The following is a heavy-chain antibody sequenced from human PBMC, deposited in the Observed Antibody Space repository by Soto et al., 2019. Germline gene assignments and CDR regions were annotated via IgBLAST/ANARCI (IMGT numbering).Heavy chain of an antibody. CDR3: ARVTSMVRGVVDNWFDP. Sequence: QVPLVQSGAEVKKPGSSVTVSCKASGGTFSSYAIHWVRQAPGQGLEWMGGIIPMYGPAKYAQRFQGRVTITADESTTNFYIELTSLTSQDTAVYYCARVTSMVRGVVDNWFDPWGHGTLVTVST. V-gene: IGHV1-69*01. CDR2: IIPMYGPA. CDR1: GGTFSSYA. J-gene: IGHJ5*02. D-gene: IGHD3-10*01.